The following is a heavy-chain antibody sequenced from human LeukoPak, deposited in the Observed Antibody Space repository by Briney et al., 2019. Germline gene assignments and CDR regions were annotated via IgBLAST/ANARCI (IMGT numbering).Heavy chain of an antibody. V-gene: IGHV4-39*07. CDR3: ARETNYYDSSGYLGGDD. CDR2: IYYSGST. Sequence: PSETLSLTCTVSGGSISSSSYYWGWIRQPPGKGLEWIGSIYYSGSTYYNPSLKSRVTISVDTSKNQFSLKLSSVTAADTAVYYCARETNYYDSSGYLGGDDWGQGTLVTVSS. J-gene: IGHJ4*02. D-gene: IGHD3-22*01. CDR1: GGSISSSSYY.